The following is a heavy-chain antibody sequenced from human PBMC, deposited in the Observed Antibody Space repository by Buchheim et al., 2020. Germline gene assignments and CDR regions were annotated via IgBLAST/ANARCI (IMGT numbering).Heavy chain of an antibody. V-gene: IGHV4-34*01. CDR2: INHSGST. CDR1: GGSFSGYY. J-gene: IGHJ4*02. D-gene: IGHD3-22*01. Sequence: QVQLQQWGAGLLKPSETLSLTCAVYGGSFSGYYWSWIRQPPGKGLEWIGEINHSGSTNYNPSLKSRATISVDTSKNQFSLQLGPVTAADTAVYYWARSGARPRMIVVVIPFAYWGKGTL. CDR3: ARSGARPRMIVVVIPFAY.